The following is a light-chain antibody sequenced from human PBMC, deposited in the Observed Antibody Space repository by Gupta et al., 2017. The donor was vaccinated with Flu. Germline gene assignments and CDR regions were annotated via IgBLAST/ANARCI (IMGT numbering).Light chain of an antibody. CDR2: DAS. J-gene: IGKJ1*01. CDR3: QQRSNWPWT. Sequence: PATLSLSPGERATLSCRASQSVSSYLAWYQQKLGQAPRLLIYDASNRATGIPARFSGSGSGTDFTLTISSLEPEDFAVYYCQQRSNWPWTFGQGTKVEIK. CDR1: QSVSSY. V-gene: IGKV3-11*01.